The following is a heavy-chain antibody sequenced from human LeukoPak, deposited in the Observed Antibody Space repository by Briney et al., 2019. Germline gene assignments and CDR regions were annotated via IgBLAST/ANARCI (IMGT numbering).Heavy chain of an antibody. D-gene: IGHD6-13*01. V-gene: IGHV3-66*01. CDR1: GFTVSSNY. Sequence: GGSLRLSCAASGFTVSSNYMSWVRQAPGKGLEWVSVIYSGGSTYYADSVKGRFTISRDNSMNTLYLQMNSLRAEDTAVYYCARAYSSSLQGWYGMDVWGQGTTVTVSS. CDR3: ARAYSSSLQGWYGMDV. CDR2: IYSGGST. J-gene: IGHJ6*02.